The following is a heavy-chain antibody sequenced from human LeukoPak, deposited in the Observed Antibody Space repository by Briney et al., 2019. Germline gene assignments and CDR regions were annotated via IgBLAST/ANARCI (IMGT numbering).Heavy chain of an antibody. CDR1: GFTFDDYA. D-gene: IGHD3-16*02. CDR3: ARHRTASDY. Sequence: GGSLRLSCAASGFTFDDYAMHWVRQAPGRGLEWVAFIRYDGGNKYYVDSVKGRFTISRDNAKNSLYLQMNGLRAEDTAVYYCARHRTASDYWGQGTLVTVSS. J-gene: IGHJ4*02. V-gene: IGHV3-33*08. CDR2: IRYDGGNK.